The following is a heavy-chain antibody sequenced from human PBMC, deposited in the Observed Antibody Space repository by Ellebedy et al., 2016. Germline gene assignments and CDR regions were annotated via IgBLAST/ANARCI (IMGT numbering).Heavy chain of an antibody. CDR1: GFTFSSYG. V-gene: IGHV3-30*03. CDR2: ISYDGSNK. CDR3: ARAGYYSTPLDY. Sequence: GESLKISXAASGFTFSSYGMHWVRQAPGKGLEWVAVISYDGSNKYYADSVMGRFTISRDNAKKSLCLQMNSLIAEDMAVYYCARAGYYSTPLDYWGQGTLVTVSS. D-gene: IGHD6-13*01. J-gene: IGHJ4*02.